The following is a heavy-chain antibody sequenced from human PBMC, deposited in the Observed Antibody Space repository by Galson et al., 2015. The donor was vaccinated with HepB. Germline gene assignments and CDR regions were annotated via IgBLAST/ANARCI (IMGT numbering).Heavy chain of an antibody. D-gene: IGHD2-15*01. V-gene: IGHV3-23*01. Sequence: SLRLSCAASGFTFSSYAMSWVRQAPGKGLEWVSAISGSGGSTYYADSVKGRFTISRDNSKNTLYLQMNSLRAEDTAVYYCAKGLVVVVAADENWFDPWGQGTLVTVSS. CDR2: ISGSGGST. CDR3: AKGLVVVVAADENWFDP. CDR1: GFTFSSYA. J-gene: IGHJ5*02.